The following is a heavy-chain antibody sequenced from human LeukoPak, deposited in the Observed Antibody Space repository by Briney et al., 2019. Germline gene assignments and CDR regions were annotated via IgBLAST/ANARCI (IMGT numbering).Heavy chain of an antibody. CDR1: GYTFTSYA. Sequence: GASVKVSCKASGYTFTSYAMHWVRQAPGQRLEWMGWINAGNGNTKYSQKFQGRVTITRDTSASTAYMELSSLRSEDTAVYYCARGQGSGSYYPSYYYYGMDVWGQGTTVTVSS. CDR2: INAGNGNT. CDR3: ARGQGSGSYYPSYYYYGMDV. V-gene: IGHV1-3*01. J-gene: IGHJ6*02. D-gene: IGHD3-10*01.